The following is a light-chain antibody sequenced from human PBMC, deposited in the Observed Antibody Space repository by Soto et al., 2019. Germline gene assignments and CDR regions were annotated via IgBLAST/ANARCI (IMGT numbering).Light chain of an antibody. CDR3: SSSTSSSTYV. J-gene: IGLJ1*01. Sequence: QSALTQPASVSGSPGQSITISCTGTSSDVGGYAYVSWFQQHPGKAPKLMIYEVSNRPSGVSNRFSGSKSGNTASLTISGLQAEDEADYYCSSSTSSSTYVFGTGTKVTVL. CDR1: SSDVGGYAY. V-gene: IGLV2-14*03. CDR2: EVS.